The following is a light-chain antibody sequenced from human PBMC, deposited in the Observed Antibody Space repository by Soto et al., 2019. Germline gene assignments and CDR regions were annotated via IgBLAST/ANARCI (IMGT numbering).Light chain of an antibody. CDR3: QHRSNWPLT. CDR1: QSVSSG. CDR2: DAS. Sequence: EIVWTQTPHTLSVSPGERGTLCRWASQSVSSGLAWYQQKPGQAPRLLIYDASNRATGIPARFSGSGSGTDFTLTISSLEPEDFAVYYCQHRSNWPLTFGGGTKVDIK. V-gene: IGKV3-11*01. J-gene: IGKJ4*01.